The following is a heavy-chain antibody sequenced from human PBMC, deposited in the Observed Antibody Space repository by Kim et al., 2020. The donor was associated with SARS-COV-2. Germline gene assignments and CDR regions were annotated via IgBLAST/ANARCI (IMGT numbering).Heavy chain of an antibody. V-gene: IGHV7-4-1*02. CDR2: INTKTGNP. D-gene: IGHD2-15*01. CDR1: GYTFTSYA. Sequence: ASVKVSCKASGYTFTSYAMNWVRQAPGQGLEWMGWINTKTGNPTYAQGFTGRFVFSLDTSVSTAYLQISSLKAEHTAVYYCARQPVVAATYLNWFDPLGQRTLLTVSS. J-gene: IGHJ5*02. CDR3: ARQPVVAATYLNWFDP.